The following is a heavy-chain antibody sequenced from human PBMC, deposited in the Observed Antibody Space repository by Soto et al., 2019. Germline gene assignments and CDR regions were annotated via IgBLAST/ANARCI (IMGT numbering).Heavy chain of an antibody. J-gene: IGHJ6*02. CDR2: ISYDARNT. CDR1: GFLFNTYA. V-gene: IGHV3-30*04. CDR3: ARPGSGYDVLTGQYFFYFHAVDV. Sequence: QVQLVDSGGGVVQPGRSLRLSCTDSGFLFNTYAMHWVRQAPAKGLEWVAVISYDARNTYYADSVKGRFTISRDNSKNALYLQMDSLRPEDTAVYYCARPGSGYDVLTGQYFFYFHAVDVWGQGTTVTVSS. D-gene: IGHD3-9*01.